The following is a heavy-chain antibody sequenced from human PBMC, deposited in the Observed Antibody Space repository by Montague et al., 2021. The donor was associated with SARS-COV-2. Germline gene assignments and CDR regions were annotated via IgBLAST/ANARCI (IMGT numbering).Heavy chain of an antibody. V-gene: IGHV4-59*01. J-gene: IGHJ4*02. D-gene: IGHD3-10*01. CDR2: ISYPGGT. CDR1: GGSMSSYH. Sequence: SETLSLTCSVSGGSMSSYHWVWIRLPPGKALEWIGYISYPGGTNYNLSLKSRVTISLDTSKSRFSLRVTSVTAADTAVYYCARDWRYYFDQWGQGILVTVSS. CDR3: ARDWRYYFDQ.